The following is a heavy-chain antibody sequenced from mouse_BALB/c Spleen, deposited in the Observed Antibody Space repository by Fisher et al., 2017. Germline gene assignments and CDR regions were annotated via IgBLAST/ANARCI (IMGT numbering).Heavy chain of an antibody. Sequence: KGKATLTVDKSSSTAYMQLSSLTSENSAVYYCARKGAGTDAMDYWGQGTSVTVSS. J-gene: IGHJ4*01. V-gene: IGHV1-64*01. CDR3: ARKGAGTDAMDY. D-gene: IGHD4-1*01.